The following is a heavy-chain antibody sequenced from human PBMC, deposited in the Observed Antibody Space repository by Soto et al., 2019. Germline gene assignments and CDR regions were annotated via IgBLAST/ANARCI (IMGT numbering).Heavy chain of an antibody. D-gene: IGHD1-26*01. CDR2: ITWDGGDT. CDR1: GFTFDDYN. J-gene: IGHJ1*01. CDR3: VKPVFKSETYYGAEYFHH. Sequence: DVHLVESGGVVIQPGGSLRLSCAASGFTFDDYNMHWVRQAPGKGLEWVSLITWDGGDTYYADSVKGRFTISRDNSKNSLFLQMNNLGPDDTAFYYCVKPVFKSETYYGAEYFHHWGQGTLVTVSS. V-gene: IGHV3-43*01.